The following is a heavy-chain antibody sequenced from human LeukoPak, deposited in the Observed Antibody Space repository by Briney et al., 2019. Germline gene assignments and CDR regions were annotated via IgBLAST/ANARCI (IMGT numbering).Heavy chain of an antibody. CDR3: AREGPRGNSQFDY. CDR2: ISYDGSNK. V-gene: IGHV3-30-3*01. CDR1: GFTFRSYA. J-gene: IGHJ4*02. D-gene: IGHD2/OR15-2a*01. Sequence: PGGSLRLSCAASGFTFRSYAIHWVRQAPGKGLEWVAVISYDGSNKYYADSVKGRLTISRDNSKNTLYLQMNSLRAEDTAIYYCAREGPRGNSQFDYWGQGTLVTVSS.